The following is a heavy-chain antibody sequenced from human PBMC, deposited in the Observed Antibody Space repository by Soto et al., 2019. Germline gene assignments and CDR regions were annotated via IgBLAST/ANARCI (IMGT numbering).Heavy chain of an antibody. Sequence: PSEILSLTCTVSGDSVSSHYWSWIRQPAGKGLEWLGRLYNDERTNYNPSLKSRVTMSMDTSKNQFSLKLTSVTAADSAVYFCAREPLAHSYFDFWGQGILVTVSS. J-gene: IGHJ4*02. CDR2: LYNDERT. V-gene: IGHV4-4*07. CDR1: GDSVSSHY. CDR3: AREPLAHSYFDF.